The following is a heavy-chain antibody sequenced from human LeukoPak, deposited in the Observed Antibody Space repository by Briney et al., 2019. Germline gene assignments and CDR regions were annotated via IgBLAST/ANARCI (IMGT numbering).Heavy chain of an antibody. CDR2: ISTYDDNI. CDR3: ARETYSNILTGTDY. CDR1: GYTLTSYY. V-gene: IGHV1-18*04. Sequence: ASVKVSCKASGYTLTSYYMHWVRQAPGQGLEWLGWISTYDDNIKYAQSLRGRLTLTIDTSTSTAYMELRSLTSDDTAVYYCARETYSNILTGTDYWGPGTLVTVSS. J-gene: IGHJ4*02. D-gene: IGHD3-9*01.